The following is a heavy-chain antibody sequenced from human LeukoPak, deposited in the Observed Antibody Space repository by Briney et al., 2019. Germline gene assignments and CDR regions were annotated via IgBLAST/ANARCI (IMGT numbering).Heavy chain of an antibody. Sequence: ASVKVSCKTSGYTFSNSGLHWVRQAPGQSLEWMGWINAGNGNRKYSQKFQDRLTITRDTSASTVYMKLNSLKSEDTAMYFCARGRGLIGTSRFDPWGQGTLVIVSS. CDR2: INAGNGNR. D-gene: IGHD3-10*01. CDR3: ARGRGLIGTSRFDP. V-gene: IGHV1-3*01. CDR1: GYTFSNSG. J-gene: IGHJ5*02.